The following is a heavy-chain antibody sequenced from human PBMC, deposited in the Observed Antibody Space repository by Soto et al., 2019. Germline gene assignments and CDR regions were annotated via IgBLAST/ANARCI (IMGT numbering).Heavy chain of an antibody. CDR2: INHSGST. CDR1: GGSFSGYY. J-gene: IGHJ4*02. CDR3: AREYGDYGVIDY. Sequence: QVQLQQWGAGLLKPSETLSLTCAVYGGSFSGYYWSWIRQPPGKGLEWIGEINHSGSTNYNPSPKRRVTISVDTSKNQFSLKLSSVTAADTAVYYCAREYGDYGVIDYWGQGTLVTVSS. D-gene: IGHD4-17*01. V-gene: IGHV4-34*01.